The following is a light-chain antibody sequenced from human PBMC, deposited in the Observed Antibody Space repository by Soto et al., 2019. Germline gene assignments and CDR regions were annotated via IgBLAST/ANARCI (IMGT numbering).Light chain of an antibody. Sequence: QSVLTQPPSASGTPGQRVTISCSGSSSKIGSNTVNWYQQRPGTAPKLHIYSNNHRPSGVPDRFSGSKSGTSASLAISGLQSEDEADYYCAAWDDSLNGQVFGGGTKLAVL. CDR2: SNN. CDR1: SSKIGSNT. J-gene: IGLJ3*02. V-gene: IGLV1-44*01. CDR3: AAWDDSLNGQV.